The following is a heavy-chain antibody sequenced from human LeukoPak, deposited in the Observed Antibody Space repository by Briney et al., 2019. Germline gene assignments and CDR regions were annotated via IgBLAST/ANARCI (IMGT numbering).Heavy chain of an antibody. V-gene: IGHV1-8*02. CDR3: ARGPSRYFDWLFFDAFDI. CDR1: GYTFTSYY. D-gene: IGHD3-9*01. J-gene: IGHJ3*02. CDR2: MNPNSGNT. Sequence: ASVKVSCKASGYTFTSYYMHWVRQAPGQGLEWMGWMNPNSGNTGYAQKFQGRVTMTRNTSISTAYMELSSLRSEDTAVYYCARGPSRYFDWLFFDAFDIWGQGTMVTVSS.